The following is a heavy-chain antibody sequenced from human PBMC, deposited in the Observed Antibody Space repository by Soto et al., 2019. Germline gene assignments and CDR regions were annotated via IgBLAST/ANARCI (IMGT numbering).Heavy chain of an antibody. CDR1: GGTFSSYA. Sequence: SVKVSCKASGGTFSSYAISWVRQAPGQVLEWMGGIIPIFGTANYAQKFQGRVTITADKSTSTAYIELSSLMAEDTAVYYCALVRGVPVYYYYGLEVWGQGTTVTVSS. CDR2: IIPIFGTA. J-gene: IGHJ6*02. CDR3: ALVRGVPVYYYYGLEV. D-gene: IGHD3-10*01. V-gene: IGHV1-69*06.